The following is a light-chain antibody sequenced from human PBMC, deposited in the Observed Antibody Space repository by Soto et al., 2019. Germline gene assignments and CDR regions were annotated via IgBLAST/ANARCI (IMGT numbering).Light chain of an antibody. Sequence: IQMTKDPSTLSGSVVDRVTITCRASQTISSWLAWYQQKPGKAPKLLIYKASTLKSGVPSRFSGSGSGTEFTLTISSLQPDDFATYYCQHYNSYSEAFGQGTKVDI. CDR3: QHYNSYSEA. CDR1: QTISSW. J-gene: IGKJ1*01. V-gene: IGKV1-5*03. CDR2: KAS.